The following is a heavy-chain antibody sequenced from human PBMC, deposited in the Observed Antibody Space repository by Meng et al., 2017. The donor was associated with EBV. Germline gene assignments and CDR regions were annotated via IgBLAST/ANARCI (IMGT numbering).Heavy chain of an antibody. CDR2: IYWDDDK. D-gene: IGHD6-13*01. J-gene: IGHJ5*02. Sequence: HITLKASRPTLVTPTQTLTLTCTFSGFSLSTSGVGVGWIRQPPGKALEWLALIYWDDDKRYSPSLKSRLTITKDTSKNQVVLTMTNMDPVDTATYYCAHRRDEYSSSWYGWFDPWGQGTLVTVSS. V-gene: IGHV2-5*02. CDR3: AHRRDEYSSSWYGWFDP. CDR1: GFSLSTSGVG.